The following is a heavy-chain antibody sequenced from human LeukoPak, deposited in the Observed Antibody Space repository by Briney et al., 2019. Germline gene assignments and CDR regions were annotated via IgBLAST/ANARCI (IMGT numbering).Heavy chain of an antibody. D-gene: IGHD5-24*01. CDR2: IRYDGSNK. V-gene: IGHV3-30*02. CDR1: GFTFSSYG. Sequence: GGSLRLSCAASGFTFSSYGMHWVRQAPGKGLEWVAFIRYDGSNKYYADSVKGRFTISRDNSKNTLYLQMNSLRAEDTAVYYCAKDLDGYNFSLFVYWGQGTLVTVSS. CDR3: AKDLDGYNFSLFVY. J-gene: IGHJ4*02.